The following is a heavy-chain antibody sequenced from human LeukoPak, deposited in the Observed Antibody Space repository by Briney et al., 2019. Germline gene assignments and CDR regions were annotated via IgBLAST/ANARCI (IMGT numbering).Heavy chain of an antibody. J-gene: IGHJ4*02. CDR2: ISAHNGNT. D-gene: IGHD2-2*01. V-gene: IGHV1-18*01. CDR1: GYTFTSYG. Sequence: ASVKVSCKASGYTFTSYGISWVRQAPGRGLEWMAWISAHNGNTNYAQNLRDRVALTTGTSTSTVYMELRSLRSDDTAVYYCASSNTSCSSTSCYDPFDYWGQGTLVTVSS. CDR3: ASSNTSCSSTSCYDPFDY.